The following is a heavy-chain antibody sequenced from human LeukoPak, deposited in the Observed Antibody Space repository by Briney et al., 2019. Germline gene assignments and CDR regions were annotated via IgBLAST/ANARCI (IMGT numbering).Heavy chain of an antibody. D-gene: IGHD2-2*01. V-gene: IGHV1-46*01. CDR1: GYTFTSYY. Sequence: GASVKVSCKAFGYTFTSYYMHWVRQAPGQGLEWMGIINPSGGSTSYAQKFQGRVTMTRDMSTSTLYMELSSLRSEDTAVYYCARGGDCSSTSCPHTLYYYYYMDVWGKGTTVTISS. CDR3: ARGGDCSSTSCPHTLYYYYYMDV. CDR2: INPSGGST. J-gene: IGHJ6*03.